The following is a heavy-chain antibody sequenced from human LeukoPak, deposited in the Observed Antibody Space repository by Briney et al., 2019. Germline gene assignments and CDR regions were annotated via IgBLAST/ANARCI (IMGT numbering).Heavy chain of an antibody. D-gene: IGHD3-9*01. J-gene: IGHJ4*02. Sequence: GASVKVSCKSSGYTFTTYGIIWVRQAPGQGLEWLGRISVYNGDTNYAQKLQGRVTMTTDTSTSTAYMELRSLRSDDTAVYYCARMILLLGDVLTVPPRGFDYWGQGTLVTVSS. CDR2: ISVYNGDT. V-gene: IGHV1-18*01. CDR3: ARMILLLGDVLTVPPRGFDY. CDR1: GYTFTTYG.